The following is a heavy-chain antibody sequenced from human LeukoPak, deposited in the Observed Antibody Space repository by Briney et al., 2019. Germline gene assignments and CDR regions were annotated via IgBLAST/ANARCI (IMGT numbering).Heavy chain of an antibody. CDR3: ARREDGYGYGY. Sequence: SETLSLTCTVSGGSISSYYWSWIRQPPGKGLEWIGYIYYSGSTNYNPSLKSRVTISVGTSKNQFSLKLSSVTAADTAVYYCARREDGYGYGYWGQGTLVTVSS. V-gene: IGHV4-59*08. CDR1: GGSISSYY. CDR2: IYYSGST. D-gene: IGHD5-18*01. J-gene: IGHJ4*02.